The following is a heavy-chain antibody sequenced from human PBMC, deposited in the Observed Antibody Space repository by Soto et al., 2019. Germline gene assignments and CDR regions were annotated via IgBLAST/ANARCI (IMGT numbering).Heavy chain of an antibody. CDR2: MNPNSGNT. Sequence: ASVKVSCKASGYTFTSYDINWVRQATGQGLEWMGWMNPNSGNTGYAQKFQGRVTMTRNTSISTAYMELSSLRSEDTAVYDCARGELAAYYFDYWGQGNLVTVSS. CDR1: GYTFTSYD. D-gene: IGHD6-6*01. V-gene: IGHV1-8*01. CDR3: ARGELAAYYFDY. J-gene: IGHJ4*02.